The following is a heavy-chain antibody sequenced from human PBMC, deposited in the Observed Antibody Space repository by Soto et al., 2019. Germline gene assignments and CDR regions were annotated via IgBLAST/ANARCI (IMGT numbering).Heavy chain of an antibody. CDR3: ARDLLAAAGTLFFDF. J-gene: IGHJ4*02. CDR2: ISGSGSIT. Sequence: HPGGSLRLSCAASGFTFSNYAMSWVRQAPGKGLEWVSAISGSGSITYYADSVKGRFTISRDNSMHTLYLQINSLRAEDTAVYYCARDLLAAAGTLFFDFWGQGTLVTVSS. CDR1: GFTFSNYA. V-gene: IGHV3-23*01. D-gene: IGHD6-13*01.